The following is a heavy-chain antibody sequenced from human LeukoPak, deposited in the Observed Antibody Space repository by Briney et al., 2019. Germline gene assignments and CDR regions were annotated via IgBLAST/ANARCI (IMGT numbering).Heavy chain of an antibody. CDR2: IWYDGSNK. Sequence: PGGSLRLSCAASGFTFSSYGMHWVRRAPGKGLEWVAVIWYDGSNKYYADSVKGRFTISRDNSKNTLYLQMNSLKTEDTAVYYCTTVSDYVWFGELLDYWGQGTLVTVSS. V-gene: IGHV3-33*01. CDR3: TTVSDYVWFGELLDY. J-gene: IGHJ4*02. CDR1: GFTFSSYG. D-gene: IGHD3-10*01.